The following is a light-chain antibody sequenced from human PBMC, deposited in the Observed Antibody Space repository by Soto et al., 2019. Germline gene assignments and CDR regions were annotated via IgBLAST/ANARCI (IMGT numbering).Light chain of an antibody. Sequence: EIVLTQSPGTLSLFPGERATLSCRASQGLSSSYLAWYQQKVGQAPRLLIYGTFSRATGIPDRFSSSGSGTDFTLTISRLEPEDFTVYYCQQYGSSPPWTFGQGTKVEIK. CDR1: QGLSSSY. V-gene: IGKV3-20*01. CDR2: GTF. J-gene: IGKJ1*01. CDR3: QQYGSSPPWT.